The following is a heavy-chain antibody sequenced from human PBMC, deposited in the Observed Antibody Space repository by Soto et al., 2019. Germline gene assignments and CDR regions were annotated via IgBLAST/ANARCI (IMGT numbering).Heavy chain of an antibody. CDR1: GFTFSNAW. D-gene: IGHD3-22*01. J-gene: IGHJ4*01. V-gene: IGHV3-15*07. CDR3: TTDAYITSIIVRFDY. Sequence: EVHLVESGGGLVKPGGSLRLSCAASGFTFSNAWINWVRQTPGKGLEWVCRVKSKTDGGTTDFAAPVKGRFAISRDDSKNMVYLEINSLKTEDTAIYYCTTDAYITSIIVRFDYWGHGTLVTVSS. CDR2: VKSKTDGGTT.